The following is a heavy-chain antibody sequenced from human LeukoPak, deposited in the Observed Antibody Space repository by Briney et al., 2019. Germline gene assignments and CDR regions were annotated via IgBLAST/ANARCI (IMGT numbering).Heavy chain of an antibody. CDR3: ATLSGDSHGYDY. V-gene: IGHV3-30*03. Sequence: GGSLRLSCAASGFTFSSYAMHWVRQAPAKGLEWVAVILHDGSNKQYADSVKGRFTISRDNSKNTLYLQINSLRAEDTAVYYCATLSGDSHGYDYWGLGTLVTVS. CDR2: ILHDGSNK. D-gene: IGHD5-18*01. J-gene: IGHJ4*02. CDR1: GFTFSSYA.